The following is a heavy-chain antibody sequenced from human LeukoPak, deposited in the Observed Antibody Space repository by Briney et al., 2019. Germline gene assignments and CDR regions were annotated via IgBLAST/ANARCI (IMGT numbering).Heavy chain of an antibody. CDR1: GGSISSGDYY. V-gene: IGHV4-30-4*08. Sequence: SETLSLTCTVSGGSISSGDYYWSWIRQPPGKGLEWIGYIYYSGSTYYNPSLKSRVTISVDTSKNQFSLKLSSVTAVDTAVYYCARVGGRLVPAAYWFDPWGQGTLVTVSS. CDR2: IYYSGST. J-gene: IGHJ5*02. CDR3: ARVGGRLVPAAYWFDP. D-gene: IGHD2-2*01.